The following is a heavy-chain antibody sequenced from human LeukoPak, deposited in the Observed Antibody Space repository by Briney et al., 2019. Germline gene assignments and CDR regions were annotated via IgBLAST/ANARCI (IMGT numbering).Heavy chain of an antibody. Sequence: PGGSLRLSCAASGFTFSSYAMHWVRQAPSKGLEWVAVISYDGSNKYYADSVKGRFTISRDNSKNTLYLQMNSLRAEDTAVYYCARANGGSWYYGMDVWGQGTTVTVSS. CDR3: ARANGGSWYYGMDV. D-gene: IGHD3-16*01. V-gene: IGHV3-30-3*01. CDR1: GFTFSSYA. J-gene: IGHJ6*02. CDR2: ISYDGSNK.